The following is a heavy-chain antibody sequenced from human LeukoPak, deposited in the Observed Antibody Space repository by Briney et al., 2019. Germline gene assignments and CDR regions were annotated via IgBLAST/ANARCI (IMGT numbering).Heavy chain of an antibody. D-gene: IGHD3-10*01. CDR1: GFTFSSYW. V-gene: IGHV3-7*01. CDR3: AREVPYGSGSFFDY. J-gene: IGHJ4*02. CDR2: IKQDGREK. Sequence: GGSLRLSCAASGFTFSSYWMIWLRQAPGKGLEGVANIKQDGREKYYVDPVKGRFTISSDNAKNSLYLQMNSLRAEDTAVYYCAREVPYGSGSFFDYWGQGTLVTVSS.